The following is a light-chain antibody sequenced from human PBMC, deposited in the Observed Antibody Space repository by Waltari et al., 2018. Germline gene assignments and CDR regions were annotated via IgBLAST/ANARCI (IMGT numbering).Light chain of an antibody. Sequence: EIVMTQSPATLSVSPGERATLSCRASQIVSSNLAWYQQKPGQAPRLLPYGASTRATGIPARFSGSGSGTEFTLTISSLQSEDFAVYYCQQYNNWPPWTFGQGTKVEIK. V-gene: IGKV3-15*01. J-gene: IGKJ1*01. CDR3: QQYNNWPPWT. CDR1: QIVSSN. CDR2: GAS.